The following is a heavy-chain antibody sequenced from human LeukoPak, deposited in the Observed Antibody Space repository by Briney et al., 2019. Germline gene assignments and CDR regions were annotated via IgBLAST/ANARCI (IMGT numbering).Heavy chain of an antibody. J-gene: IGHJ6*03. CDR2: ISYDGSNK. D-gene: IGHD6-13*01. CDR3: ARDKYAYSSSWYRAPFHYYYYYYMDV. CDR1: GFTFSSYG. V-gene: IGHV3-30*03. Sequence: PGGSLRLFCAASGFTFSSYGMHWVRQAPGKGLEWVAVISYDGSNKYYADSVKGRFTISRDNSKNTLYLQMNSLRAEDTAVYYCARDKYAYSSSWYRAPFHYYYYYYMDVWGKGTTVTVSS.